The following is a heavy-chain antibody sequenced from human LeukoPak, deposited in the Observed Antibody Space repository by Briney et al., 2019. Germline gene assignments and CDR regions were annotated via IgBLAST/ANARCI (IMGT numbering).Heavy chain of an antibody. CDR2: IYYSGST. CDR3: ARWCSTSCHEDGYYNDMGV. V-gene: IGHV4-59*01. J-gene: IGHJ6*03. CDR1: GGSISSYY. D-gene: IGHD2-2*01. Sequence: SETLTLTCTASGGSISSYYWSWIRQPPGKVLEWIGYIYYSGSTNYNPSLKSRVTISVDKSKNQFSLKLSSVTAADTAVYYCARWCSTSCHEDGYYNDMGVWGKGTTVTVSS.